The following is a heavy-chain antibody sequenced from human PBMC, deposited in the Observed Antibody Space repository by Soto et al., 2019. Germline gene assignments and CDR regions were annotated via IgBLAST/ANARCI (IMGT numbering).Heavy chain of an antibody. Sequence: EVQLLESGGGLVQPGGSLTLSCAASGFTFNTYGMTWVRQAPGKGLEWVSTVSGSGGGTYYAYSVKGRFTISRGNSKNTVYLQMSNLRAEDTAVYFCARIGPYCGGDCYPDFDFWGLGTPVTVSS. J-gene: IGHJ4*02. CDR1: GFTFNTYG. CDR2: VSGSGGGT. CDR3: ARIGPYCGGDCYPDFDF. D-gene: IGHD2-21*02. V-gene: IGHV3-23*01.